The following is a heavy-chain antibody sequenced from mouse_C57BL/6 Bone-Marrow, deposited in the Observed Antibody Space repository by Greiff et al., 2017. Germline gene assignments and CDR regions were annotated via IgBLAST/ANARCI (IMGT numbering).Heavy chain of an antibody. J-gene: IGHJ4*01. Sequence: VQLQQSGTVLARPGASVKMSCKTSGYTFTSYWMHWVKQRPGQGLEWIGAIYPGNSDTSYNQKFKGKAKLTAVTSASTAYMELSSLTNEDSAVYYCTRWGLLRYPRAMDYWGQGTSVTVSS. CDR2: IYPGNSDT. D-gene: IGHD1-1*01. CDR3: TRWGLLRYPRAMDY. CDR1: GYTFTSYW. V-gene: IGHV1-5*01.